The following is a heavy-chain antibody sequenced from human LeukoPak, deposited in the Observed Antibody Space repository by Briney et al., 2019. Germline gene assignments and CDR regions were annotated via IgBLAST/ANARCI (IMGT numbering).Heavy chain of an antibody. CDR2: INSDGSST. CDR3: ARGSRGSWFDP. Sequence: PGGSLRLSCAASGFTFSSYWMHWVRQAPGKGLVGVSRINSDGSSTSYADSVKGRFTISRDNAKNTLYLQMNSLRAEDTAVYYCARGSRGSWFDPWGQGTLVTVSS. CDR1: GFTFSSYW. D-gene: IGHD6-13*01. V-gene: IGHV3-74*01. J-gene: IGHJ5*02.